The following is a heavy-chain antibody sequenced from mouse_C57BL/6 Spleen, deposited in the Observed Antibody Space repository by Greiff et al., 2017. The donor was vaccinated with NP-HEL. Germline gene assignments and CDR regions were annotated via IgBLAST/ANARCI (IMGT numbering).Heavy chain of an antibody. CDR2: IDPSDSYT. D-gene: IGHD2-2*01. V-gene: IGHV1-50*01. CDR3: VGVTNYYAMDY. CDR1: GYTFTSYW. Sequence: QVQLQQPGAELVKPGASVKLSCKASGYTFTSYWMQWVKQRPGQGLEWIGEIDPSDSYTNYNQKFKGKATLTVDTSSSTAYMRLSSLTSEDSAVYYCVGVTNYYAMDYWGQGTSVTVSS. J-gene: IGHJ4*01.